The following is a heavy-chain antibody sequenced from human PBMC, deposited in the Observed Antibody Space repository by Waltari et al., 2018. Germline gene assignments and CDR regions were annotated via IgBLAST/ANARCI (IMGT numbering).Heavy chain of an antibody. Sequence: QVQLLESGPGLVRPSETLSLTCAVSGYSISSGYYWGWIRQPPGKGLEWMSNIYHSGGTESNPSLKSRVTISVDTYKNQFSLKLSSVTAADTAVYYCTRLFGGSVWEAFDIWGQGTMVTVSS. V-gene: IGHV4-38-2*01. D-gene: IGHD3-3*01. CDR1: GYSISSGYY. J-gene: IGHJ3*02. CDR2: IYHSGGT. CDR3: TRLFGGSVWEAFDI.